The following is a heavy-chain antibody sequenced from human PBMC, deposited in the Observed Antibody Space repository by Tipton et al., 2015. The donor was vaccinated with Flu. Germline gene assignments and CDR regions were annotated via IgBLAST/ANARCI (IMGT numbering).Heavy chain of an antibody. D-gene: IGHD2-2*02. CDR1: KSTFISYW. CDR2: IYPGDLDT. V-gene: IGHV5-51*01. Sequence: QLVQSGAEVKKPGESLKISCEDSKSTFISYWIGWVRQMPGKGLEWMGIIYPGDLDTRYSPSFEGQVTISADKSVSTAYLQWSSLQASDTAIYYCARQDCNSGTCYIDYWGQGTLVTVSS. CDR3: ARQDCNSGTCYIDY. J-gene: IGHJ4*02.